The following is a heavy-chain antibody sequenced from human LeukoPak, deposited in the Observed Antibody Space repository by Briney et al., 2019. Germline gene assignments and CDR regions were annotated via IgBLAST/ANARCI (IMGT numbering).Heavy chain of an antibody. CDR2: INHSGST. CDR3: ARGRGYCSSTSCYYFDY. Sequence: SETLSLTCAVYGGSFSGYYWSWIRQPPGKGLEWIGEINHSGSTNYNRCLKSRVTISVDTSKNQYSLKLSSVTAADTAVYYCARGRGYCSSTSCYYFDYWGQGTLVTVSS. CDR1: GGSFSGYY. J-gene: IGHJ4*02. D-gene: IGHD2-2*01. V-gene: IGHV4-34*01.